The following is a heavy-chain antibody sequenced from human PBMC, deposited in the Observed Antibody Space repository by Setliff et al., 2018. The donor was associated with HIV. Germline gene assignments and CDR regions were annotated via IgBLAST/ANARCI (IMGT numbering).Heavy chain of an antibody. V-gene: IGHV1-46*01. J-gene: IGHJ4*02. CDR2: INPSGGST. D-gene: IGHD3-3*01. CDR1: GYTFTSYY. Sequence: ASVKVSCKASGYTFTSYYMHWVRQAPGQGLEWMGIINPSGGSTSYAQKFQGRVTMTRDTSTSTVYMELRSLTSEDTAVYYCTRGGFFGVADRRALANWGQGTLATVSS. CDR3: TRGGFFGVADRRALAN.